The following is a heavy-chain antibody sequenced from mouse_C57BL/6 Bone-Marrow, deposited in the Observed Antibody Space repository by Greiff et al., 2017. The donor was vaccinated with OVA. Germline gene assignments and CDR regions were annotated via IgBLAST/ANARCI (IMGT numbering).Heavy chain of an antibody. J-gene: IGHJ2*01. Sequence: VQLQQSVAELVRPGASVKLSCTASGFTFTNTYMHWVKQRPEQGLEWIGSLDPANGDTKYAPKFQGKATLTVATSSNPAYLQHISLTTEDTAIYDGARRVTLRVYYFDYWGQGTTLTVSS. CDR3: ARRVTLRVYYFDY. CDR1: GFTFTNTY. D-gene: IGHD2-12*01. V-gene: IGHV14-3*01. CDR2: LDPANGDT.